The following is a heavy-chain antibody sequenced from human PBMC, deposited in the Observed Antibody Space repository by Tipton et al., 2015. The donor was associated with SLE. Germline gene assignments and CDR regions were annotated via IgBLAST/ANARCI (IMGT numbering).Heavy chain of an antibody. CDR3: VVCSPSSCAYFDY. CDR2: IYTGGNT. Sequence: TLSLTCTVSGASVSSYTWSWIRQPPGKGLEWIGRIYTGGNTKYNPSLESRVTLSADASKAQFSLKLTSVTAADTAVYYCVVCSPSSCAYFDYWGQGRLVTVS. D-gene: IGHD2-2*01. CDR1: GASVSSYT. V-gene: IGHV4-4*07. J-gene: IGHJ4*02.